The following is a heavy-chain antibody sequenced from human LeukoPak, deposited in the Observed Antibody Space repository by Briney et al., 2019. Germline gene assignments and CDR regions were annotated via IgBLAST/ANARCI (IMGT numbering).Heavy chain of an antibody. V-gene: IGHV3-21*01. CDR1: GFTFSSYS. D-gene: IGHD3-10*01. Sequence: GGSLRLSCAASGFTFSSYSMNWVRQAPGKGLEWVSSISSSSYIYYADSVKGRFTISRDNAKNSLYLQMNSLRAEDTAVYYCASGRITMVRGVDPVDYWGQGTLVTVSS. CDR2: ISSSSYI. CDR3: ASGRITMVRGVDPVDY. J-gene: IGHJ4*02.